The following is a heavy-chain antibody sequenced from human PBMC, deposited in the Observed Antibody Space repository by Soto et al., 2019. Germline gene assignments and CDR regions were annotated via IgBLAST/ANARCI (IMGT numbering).Heavy chain of an antibody. V-gene: IGHV3-30-3*01. CDR1: GFTCSSYA. CDR2: ISYDGSNK. CDR3: AREERWLQSFEY. J-gene: IGHJ4*02. Sequence: QTGGSLRLSCAASGFTCSSYAMHWVRQAPGKGLEWVAVISYDGSNKYYADSVKGRFTISRDNSKNTLYLQMNSLRAEDTAVYYCAREERWLQSFEYWGQGTLVTVSS. D-gene: IGHD5-12*01.